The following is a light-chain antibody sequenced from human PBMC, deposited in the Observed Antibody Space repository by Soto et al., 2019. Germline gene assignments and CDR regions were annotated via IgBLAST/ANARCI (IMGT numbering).Light chain of an antibody. J-gene: IGKJ4*01. CDR3: QQANSFPLT. CDR1: QDISSW. Sequence: DIQMTQSPSFVSASVGDRVTITCRASQDISSWLVWYQQKPGKAPKLLIHATSGFQSGVPSRFSGSGSGTDFTLTISNLQSEDFATYYCQQANSFPLTFGGGTKVEIK. CDR2: ATS. V-gene: IGKV1-12*01.